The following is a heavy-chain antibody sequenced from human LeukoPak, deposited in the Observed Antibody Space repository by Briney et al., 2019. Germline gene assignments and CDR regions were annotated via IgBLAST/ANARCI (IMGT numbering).Heavy chain of an antibody. J-gene: IGHJ4*02. Sequence: PSETLSLTCTVSGDSVSSSIYHWFWIRQPPGKGLEWIGFTYNGGSTYYNPSLKSRVTISVDMAKNQFSLKVMSVTAADTAVYYCVRGHGGYWGQGTLVTVSS. V-gene: IGHV4-61*01. CDR1: GDSVSSSIYH. CDR2: TYNGGST. CDR3: VRGHGGY.